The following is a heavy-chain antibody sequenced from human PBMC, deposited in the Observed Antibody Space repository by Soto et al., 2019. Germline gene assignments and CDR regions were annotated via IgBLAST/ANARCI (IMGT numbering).Heavy chain of an antibody. CDR2: VNRSGST. V-gene: IGHV4-34*01. CDR1: GGSFSGYY. CDR3: AKGFSLSPRFLGCSKTFSAP. J-gene: IGHJ5*02. Sequence: SATLSLTYAVHGGSFSGYYWSWIRQPPGKGVEWIGEVNRSGSTNYNPSLKSLFPISLATSKNQFSLKLTSGTAADTVVFYCAKGFSLSPRFLGCSKTFSAPGGQRSLVP. D-gene: IGHD3-16*01.